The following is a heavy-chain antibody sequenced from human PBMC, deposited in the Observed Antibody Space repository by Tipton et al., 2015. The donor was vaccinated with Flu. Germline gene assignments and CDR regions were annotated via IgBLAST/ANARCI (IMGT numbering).Heavy chain of an antibody. Sequence: LRLSCTVSGGSISSGSFYWSWIRQSAAKGLEWIGHIYSSGTTNYNSSLKSRVTISIDTSKNQFSLKLRSVTAADTADYYCAGGAEKLLKRFGEPVGWFDPWGQGILVTVSS. CDR3: AGGAEKLLKRFGEPVGWFDP. D-gene: IGHD3-16*01. CDR2: IYSSGTT. V-gene: IGHV4-61*09. CDR1: GGSISSGSFY. J-gene: IGHJ5*02.